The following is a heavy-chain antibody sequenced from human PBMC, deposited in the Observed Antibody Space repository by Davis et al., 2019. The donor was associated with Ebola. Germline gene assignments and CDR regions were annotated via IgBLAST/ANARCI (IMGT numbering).Heavy chain of an antibody. CDR2: ISYDGDNN. V-gene: IGHV3-30*03. CDR3: ARGAYGDYIVKAFDI. CDR1: GFSFTDYG. J-gene: IGHJ3*02. Sequence: GGSLRLSCAASGFSFTDYGMHWVRQAPGKGLEWVAVISYDGDNNYHADSVQGRFTISRDNSKNTLYLQMNSLRAEDTAIYYCARGAYGDYIVKAFDIWGQGTKVTVSS. D-gene: IGHD4-17*01.